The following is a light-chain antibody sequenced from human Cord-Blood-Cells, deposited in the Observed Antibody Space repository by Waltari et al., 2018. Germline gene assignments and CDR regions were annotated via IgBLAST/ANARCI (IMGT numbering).Light chain of an antibody. CDR1: QSVSSN. Sequence: EIVMTQSPATLSVSPGERATLSCRTSQSVSSNLARYQQKPGQAPRLLIYGASTRATGIPARFSGSGSGTEFTLTISSLQSEDFAVYYCQQYNNWPPNFGGGTKVEIK. V-gene: IGKV3-15*01. J-gene: IGKJ4*01. CDR2: GAS. CDR3: QQYNNWPPN.